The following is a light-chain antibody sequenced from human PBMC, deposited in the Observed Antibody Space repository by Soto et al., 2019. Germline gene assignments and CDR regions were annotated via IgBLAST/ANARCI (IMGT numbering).Light chain of an antibody. J-gene: IGKJ1*01. CDR3: QQYSSYWT. CDR1: QTINSW. V-gene: IGKV1-5*01. Sequence: DIQMTQSPSTLSASVGDRVTITCRASQTINSWVAWYQQKPGKAPRLLIYDASSLESGVPSRFSGSGSGTEFTLPISCPQPDDFETYYCQQYSSYWTFGQGTKVEIK. CDR2: DAS.